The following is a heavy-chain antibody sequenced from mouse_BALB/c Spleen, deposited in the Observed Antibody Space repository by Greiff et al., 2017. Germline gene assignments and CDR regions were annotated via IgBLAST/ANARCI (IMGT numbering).Heavy chain of an antibody. Sequence: QVQLQQSGAELVKPGASVKLSCKASGYTFTSYYMYWVKQRPGQGLEWIGEINPSNGGTNFNEKFKSKATLTVDKSSSTAYMQLSSLTSEDSAVYYCTSYDGSSKKAMDYWGQGTSVTVSS. CDR2: INPSNGGT. D-gene: IGHD1-1*01. J-gene: IGHJ4*01. CDR1: GYTFTSYY. V-gene: IGHV1S81*02. CDR3: TSYDGSSKKAMDY.